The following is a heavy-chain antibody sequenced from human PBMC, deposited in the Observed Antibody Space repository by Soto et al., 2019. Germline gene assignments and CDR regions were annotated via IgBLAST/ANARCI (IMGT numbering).Heavy chain of an antibody. J-gene: IGHJ4*02. V-gene: IGHV1-69*12. CDR3: ASGIVVVTAIPLYYFDY. CDR2: IIPIFGTA. Sequence: QVQLVQSGAEVKKPGSSVKVSCKASGGTFSSYAISWVRQAPGQGLEWMGGIIPIFGTANYAQKFQGRVTSNAXXTXSXXDMELSSLRSEDTAVYYCASGIVVVTAIPLYYFDYWGQGTLVTVSS. CDR1: GGTFSSYA. D-gene: IGHD2-21*02.